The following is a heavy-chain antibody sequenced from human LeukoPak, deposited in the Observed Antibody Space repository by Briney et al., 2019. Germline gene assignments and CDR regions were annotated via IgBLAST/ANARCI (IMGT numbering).Heavy chain of an antibody. J-gene: IGHJ6*03. Sequence: PGGSLRLSCAASGFTVSSNYMSWVRQAPGKGLEWVSVIYSGGSTYYADSVKGRFTISRDNSKNTLYLQMNSLRAEDTAVYYCARGKWELLYYYYYYMDVWGKGTTVTVSS. CDR3: ARGKWELLYYYYYYMDV. V-gene: IGHV3-53*01. CDR2: IYSGGST. CDR1: GFTVSSNY. D-gene: IGHD1-26*01.